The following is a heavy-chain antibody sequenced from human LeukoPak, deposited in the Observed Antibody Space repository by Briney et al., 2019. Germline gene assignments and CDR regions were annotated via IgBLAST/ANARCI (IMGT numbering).Heavy chain of an antibody. J-gene: IGHJ4*02. CDR1: GGSISSHF. Sequence: SETLSLTCTVSGGSISSHFWGWVRQPPGKGLEWIGSIYYTGSTNYNPSLKSRITMSVDTSKDQFSLKLNSVTAADTAVYYCARSYNSGSYYPYYFDYWGQGTLDTVSS. V-gene: IGHV4-59*11. D-gene: IGHD3-10*01. CDR2: IYYTGST. CDR3: ARSYNSGSYYPYYFDY.